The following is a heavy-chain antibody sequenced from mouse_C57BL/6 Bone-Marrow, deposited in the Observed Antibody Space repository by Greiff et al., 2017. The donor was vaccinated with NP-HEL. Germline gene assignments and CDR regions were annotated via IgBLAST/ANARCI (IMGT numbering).Heavy chain of an antibody. Sequence: EVQRVESGPVLVKPGPSVKISCKASGFTFTDYYMHWVKQSHGKSLEWIGLVYPYNGGTSYNQKFKGKATLTVDTSSSTAYMELNSLTSEDSAVYYCARENYYGAHYAMDYWGQGTSVTVSS. D-gene: IGHD1-1*01. J-gene: IGHJ4*01. CDR2: VYPYNGGT. CDR1: GFTFTDYY. CDR3: ARENYYGAHYAMDY. V-gene: IGHV1-36*01.